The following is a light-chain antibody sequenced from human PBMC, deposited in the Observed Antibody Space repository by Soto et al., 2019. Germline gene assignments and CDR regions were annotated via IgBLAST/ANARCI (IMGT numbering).Light chain of an antibody. V-gene: IGKV3-15*01. CDR2: GAS. J-gene: IGKJ1*01. CDR1: QSISRS. CDR3: QQYNDWWT. Sequence: EIALTHFPAIPRVSAGERATLSCRASQSISRSLAWYQQKPGQAPRLLIYGASTRATGFPARFSGSGSGTEFTLTVSSLQSEDFAVYYCQQYNDWWTFGQGTKVDIK.